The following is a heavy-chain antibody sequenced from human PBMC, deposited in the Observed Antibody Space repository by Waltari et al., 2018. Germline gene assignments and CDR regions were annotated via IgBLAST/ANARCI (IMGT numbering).Heavy chain of an antibody. Sequence: QVHLQESGPGPVKPSENLSLTCAVSGVSISGYFWNWVRQTTGKELEWIGYIGVSSGSTYYNPSLKSRVTISTDTSKNQFSLKLSSVTAADTAVYYCARRGWNNGGLDYWGQGVLVTVSS. CDR1: GVSISGYF. D-gene: IGHD1-1*01. V-gene: IGHV4-59*12. CDR3: ARRGWNNGGLDY. CDR2: IGVSSGST. J-gene: IGHJ4*02.